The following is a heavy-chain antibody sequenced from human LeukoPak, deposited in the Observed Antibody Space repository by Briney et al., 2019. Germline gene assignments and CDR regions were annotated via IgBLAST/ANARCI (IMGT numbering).Heavy chain of an antibody. Sequence: SVKVSCKASGGTISSYAIGWVRQAPGQGLEWMGGIIPIFGTANYAQKFQGRVTITADESTSTAYMELSSLRSEDTAVYYCARVVVAATLGVWFDPWGQGTLVTVSS. D-gene: IGHD2-15*01. CDR2: IIPIFGTA. V-gene: IGHV1-69*13. CDR3: ARVVVAATLGVWFDP. CDR1: GGTISSYA. J-gene: IGHJ5*02.